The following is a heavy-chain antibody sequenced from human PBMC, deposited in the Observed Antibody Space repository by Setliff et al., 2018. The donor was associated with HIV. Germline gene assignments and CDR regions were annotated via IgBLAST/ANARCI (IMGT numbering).Heavy chain of an antibody. D-gene: IGHD2-21*01. Sequence: ASVKVSCKASGYNFVGYGINWLRQAPGQGLEWMGWINTYNGNTKYGQKFQGSVTMTTDTSTSTVYMELRNLRSDDTAVYFCARGGPARVALLYWFDPWGQGTPVTVSS. CDR1: GYNFVGYG. J-gene: IGHJ5*02. CDR2: INTYNGNT. CDR3: ARGGPARVALLYWFDP. V-gene: IGHV1-18*01.